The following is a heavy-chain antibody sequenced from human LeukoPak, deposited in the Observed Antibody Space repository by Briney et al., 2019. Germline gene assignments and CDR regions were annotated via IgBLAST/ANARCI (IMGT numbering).Heavy chain of an antibody. J-gene: IGHJ4*02. Sequence: ASVKVSCKASGYTFTSYGISWVRQAPGQGLEWMGWISGYNDNTKYAQKLQGRVTMTTDTSTSTAYMELRSLRSDDTAVYYCARATGRVVRGITWRYFGYWGQGTLVTVSS. D-gene: IGHD3-10*01. CDR2: ISGYNDNT. CDR1: GYTFTSYG. V-gene: IGHV1-18*01. CDR3: ARATGRVVRGITWRYFGY.